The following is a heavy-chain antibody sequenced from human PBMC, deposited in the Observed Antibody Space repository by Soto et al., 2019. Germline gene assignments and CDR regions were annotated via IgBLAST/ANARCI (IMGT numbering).Heavy chain of an antibody. CDR2: ISSSGSTI. CDR1: GFTFSDYY. Sequence: GGSLRLSCAASGFTFSDYYMSWIRQAPGKGLERVSYISSSGSTIYYADSVKGRFTISRDNAKNSLYLQMNSLRAEDTAVYYCAREEPNYYDSSGSPNFQHWGQGTLVTVSS. V-gene: IGHV3-11*01. D-gene: IGHD3-22*01. CDR3: AREEPNYYDSSGSPNFQH. J-gene: IGHJ1*01.